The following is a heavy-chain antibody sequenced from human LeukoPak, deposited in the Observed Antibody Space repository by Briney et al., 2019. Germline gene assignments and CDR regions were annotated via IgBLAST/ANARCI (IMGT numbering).Heavy chain of an antibody. V-gene: IGHV1-2*02. CDR2: INPNSGGT. Sequence: ASVKVSCXASGYTFTDYYMHWVRQAHGQGLEWMGWINPNSGGTNYAQKFQGRVTMTRDTSISTAYMELSRLRSDDTAVYYCARAPSLVFQDSSWYIYWGQGTLVTVSS. CDR1: GYTFTDYY. D-gene: IGHD6-13*01. J-gene: IGHJ4*02. CDR3: ARAPSLVFQDSSWYIY.